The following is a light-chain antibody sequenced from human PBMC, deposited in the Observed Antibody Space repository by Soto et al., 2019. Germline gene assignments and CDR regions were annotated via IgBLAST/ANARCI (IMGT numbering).Light chain of an antibody. V-gene: IGKV3-20*01. CDR1: QSVSSDY. CDR3: QHYDNTPPSVT. CDR2: GAS. J-gene: IGKJ3*01. Sequence: EIVLTQSPDTLSLSPGERATLSCRASQSVSSDYLVWYQQTPGQASRLLIYGASRRATGIPDRFSGSGSGTDFILTISRLEPEDFAVYYCQHYDNTPPSVTFGPGTKVDIK.